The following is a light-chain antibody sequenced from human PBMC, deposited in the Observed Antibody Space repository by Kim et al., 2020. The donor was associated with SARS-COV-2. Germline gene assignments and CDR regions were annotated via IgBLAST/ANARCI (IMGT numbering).Light chain of an antibody. J-gene: IGKJ2*01. CDR1: DNIDDY. Sequence: IQMTQSPSSLSASMGDTVTITCRASDNIDDYVSWYQQKPGQAPILLIHAASNLQPGVSSRFSGSGSGTDFTLTISSLQPDDSATYYCQQSYSFGQGTKLEI. CDR2: AAS. CDR3: QQSYS. V-gene: IGKV1-39*01.